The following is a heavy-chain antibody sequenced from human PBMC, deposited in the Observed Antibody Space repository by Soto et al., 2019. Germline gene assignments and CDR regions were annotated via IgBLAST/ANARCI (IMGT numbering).Heavy chain of an antibody. D-gene: IGHD6-13*01. V-gene: IGHV1-69*01. CDR3: ARGVAAAGPLYNWFDP. J-gene: IGHJ5*02. CDR1: GGTFSSYA. CDR2: IIPIFGTA. Sequence: QVQLVQSGAEVKKPGSSVKVSCKASGGTFSSYAISWVRQAPGQGLEWMGGIIPIFGTANYAQKFQGRVTITADEYTSTAYMELSSLRSEDTAVYYCARGVAAAGPLYNWFDPWGQGTLVTVSS.